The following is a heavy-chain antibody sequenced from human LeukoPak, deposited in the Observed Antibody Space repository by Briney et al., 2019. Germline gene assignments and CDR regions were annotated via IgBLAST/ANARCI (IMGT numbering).Heavy chain of an antibody. D-gene: IGHD3-9*01. CDR3: ARGFDWKFDY. CDR1: GFTFSSYA. V-gene: IGHV3-30*14. J-gene: IGHJ4*02. Sequence: GGSLRLSCAASGFTFSSYAMHWVRQAPGKGLEWVAVISYDGSNKYYADSVKGRFTISRDNSKNTLYLQMNSLRAEDTAVYYCARGFDWKFDYWGQGTLVTVSS. CDR2: ISYDGSNK.